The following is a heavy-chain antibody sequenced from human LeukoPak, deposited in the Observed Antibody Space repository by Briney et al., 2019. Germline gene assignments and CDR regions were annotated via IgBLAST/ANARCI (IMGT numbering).Heavy chain of an antibody. V-gene: IGHV1-2*02. CDR3: ARGLTSGGSTSRYYYMDV. J-gene: IGHJ6*03. CDR2: INPNSGGT. Sequence: GASVKVSCKASGYTFTGYYMHWVRQAPGQGLEWMGWINPNSGGTNYAQKFQGRVTMTRNTSISTAYMELSSLRSEDTAVYYCARGLTSGGSTSRYYYMDVWGKGTTVTVSS. D-gene: IGHD2-2*01. CDR1: GYTFTGYY.